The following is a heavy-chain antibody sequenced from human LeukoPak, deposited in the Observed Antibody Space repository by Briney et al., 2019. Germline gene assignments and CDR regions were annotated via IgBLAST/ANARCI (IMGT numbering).Heavy chain of an antibody. CDR2: IYSTGSA. Sequence: SETLSLTCTVSGGSVNSGTYYWSWIRQPPGEGLEWIGNIYSTGSAYYNPSLQSRVTISVDRSKNQFSLKLSSVTAADTAVYYCARGESGDFWSGYHEYFQHWGQGTLVTVSS. V-gene: IGHV4-39*07. CDR1: GGSVNSGTYY. J-gene: IGHJ1*01. CDR3: ARGESGDFWSGYHEYFQH. D-gene: IGHD3-3*01.